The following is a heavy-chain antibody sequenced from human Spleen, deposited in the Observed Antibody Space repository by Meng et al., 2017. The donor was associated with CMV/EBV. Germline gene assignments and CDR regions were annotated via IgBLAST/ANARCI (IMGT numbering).Heavy chain of an antibody. V-gene: IGHV3-30-3*01. CDR2: ISYDGSNK. CDR1: GFTFSSYA. D-gene: IGHD6-25*01. CDR3: AKDSASLRIAEANY. Sequence: GGSLRLSCAASGFTFSSYAMHWVRQAPGKGLEWVAVISYDGSNKYYADSVKGRFTISRDNSKNTLYLQMNSLRAEDTAVYYCAKDSASLRIAEANYWGQGTLVTVSS. J-gene: IGHJ4*02.